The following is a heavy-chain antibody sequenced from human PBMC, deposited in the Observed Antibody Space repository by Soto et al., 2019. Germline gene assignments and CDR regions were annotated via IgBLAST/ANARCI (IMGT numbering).Heavy chain of an antibody. D-gene: IGHD6-6*01. CDR2: NYYSGIT. Sequence: QVQLQESGPGLVKPSQTLSLTCTVYGGSISRGGYYWSWVRQHPGKGLEWIGYNYYSGITYYNPSLKSRFTISLDTSKNQFSLKLSSVTAADTAVYYCARGSSIAGLYYGMDVWGQGTTVTVSS. J-gene: IGHJ6*02. V-gene: IGHV4-31*03. CDR3: ARGSSIAGLYYGMDV. CDR1: GGSISRGGYY.